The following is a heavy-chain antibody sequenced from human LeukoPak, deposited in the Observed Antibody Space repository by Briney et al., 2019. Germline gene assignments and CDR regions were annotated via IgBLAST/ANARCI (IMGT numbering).Heavy chain of an antibody. D-gene: IGHD2-2*01. J-gene: IGHJ4*02. Sequence: GGSLRLSCAAPGFTFSSYSMNWVRQAPGKGLEWVSSISSSSSYIYYADSVKGRFTISRDNAKNSLYLQMNSLRAEDTAVYYCARDGVVVPAAIPYYFDYWGQGTLVTVSS. CDR2: ISSSSSYI. CDR3: ARDGVVVPAAIPYYFDY. V-gene: IGHV3-21*01. CDR1: GFTFSSYS.